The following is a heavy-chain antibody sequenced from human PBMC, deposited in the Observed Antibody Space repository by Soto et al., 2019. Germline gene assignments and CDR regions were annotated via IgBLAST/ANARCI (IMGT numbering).Heavy chain of an antibody. V-gene: IGHV3-23*01. CDR2: ISGSGGST. CDR3: AKVRYDILTGYYPPEY. J-gene: IGHJ6*02. CDR1: GFTFSSYA. Sequence: GGSLRLSCAASGFTFSSYAMSWVRQAPGKGLEWVSAISGSGGSTYYADSVKGRFTISRDNSKNTLYLQMNSLRAEDTAVYYCAKVRYDILTGYYPPEYWGQGTTVTVSS. D-gene: IGHD3-9*01.